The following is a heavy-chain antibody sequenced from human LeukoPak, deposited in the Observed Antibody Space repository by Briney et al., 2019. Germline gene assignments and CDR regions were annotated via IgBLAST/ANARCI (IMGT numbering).Heavy chain of an antibody. Sequence: PGGSLRLSCAASGFTFSSYGMHWVRQAPGKGLEWVAVISYDGSNKYYADSVKGRFTISRDNSKNTLYLQMNSLRAEDTAVYYCAKEGGTMIVVVIESYYFDYWGQGTLVTVSS. D-gene: IGHD3-22*01. CDR1: GFTFSSYG. CDR3: AKEGGTMIVVVIESYYFDY. CDR2: ISYDGSNK. V-gene: IGHV3-30*18. J-gene: IGHJ4*02.